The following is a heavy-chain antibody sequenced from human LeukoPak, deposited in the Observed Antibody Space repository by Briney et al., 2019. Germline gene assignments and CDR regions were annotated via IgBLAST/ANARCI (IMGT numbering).Heavy chain of an antibody. D-gene: IGHD3-10*01. V-gene: IGHV3-9*01. CDR3: ARGLGGDQGYFDL. CDR2: ISWNSGSL. Sequence: GRSLRLSCAASGFIFDDYAMHWVRQAPGKGLEWVSGISWNSGSLAYADSVKGRFTISRDNAKNSLYLQMNSLRTEDTAWYYCARGLGGDQGYFDLWGRGTLATVFS. CDR1: GFIFDDYA. J-gene: IGHJ2*01.